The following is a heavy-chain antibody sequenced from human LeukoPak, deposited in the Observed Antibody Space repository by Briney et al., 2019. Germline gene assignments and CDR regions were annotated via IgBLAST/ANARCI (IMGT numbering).Heavy chain of an antibody. D-gene: IGHD3-22*01. CDR3: ARDDTHYGSSGSFYDAFDI. Sequence: GGSLRLSCAASGFTFSNYWMTWVRRAPGKGLEWVANIRRDGSETHYVDSVMGRFTLSRDNAKNSLYLQMNSLRAEDTAVYYCARDDTHYGSSGSFYDAFDIWGQGTMVTVSS. J-gene: IGHJ3*02. V-gene: IGHV3-7*01. CDR1: GFTFSNYW. CDR2: IRRDGSET.